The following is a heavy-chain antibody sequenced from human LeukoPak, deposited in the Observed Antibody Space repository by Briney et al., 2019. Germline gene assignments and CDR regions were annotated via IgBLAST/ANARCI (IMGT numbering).Heavy chain of an antibody. CDR1: GYTFTDYY. Sequence: WASVKVSCKASGYTFTDYYIHWVRQAPGQGPEWMGWINPNSGGTNYAQKFQGRVTMTRDTSISTAYMELNRLRSDDTAVYYCARVRSFGEFIDSWGQGTLVTVSS. D-gene: IGHD3-10*01. V-gene: IGHV1-2*02. CDR3: ARVRSFGEFIDS. J-gene: IGHJ5*01. CDR2: INPNSGGT.